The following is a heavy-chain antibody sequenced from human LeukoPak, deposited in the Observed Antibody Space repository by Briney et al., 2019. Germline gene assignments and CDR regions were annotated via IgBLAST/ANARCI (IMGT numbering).Heavy chain of an antibody. CDR3: ARSQTPYSGSYFDY. Sequence: RSLKLSCAASGFPFSSYAIHWVRQAPGKGLEWLAVISNGGSDKYYTGSVKGRFTISRDNSKNTLYLQMNSLRAEDTAVYYCARSQTPYSGSYFDYWGQGTLVTVSS. V-gene: IGHV3-30-3*01. J-gene: IGHJ4*02. D-gene: IGHD1-26*01. CDR1: GFPFSSYA. CDR2: ISNGGSDK.